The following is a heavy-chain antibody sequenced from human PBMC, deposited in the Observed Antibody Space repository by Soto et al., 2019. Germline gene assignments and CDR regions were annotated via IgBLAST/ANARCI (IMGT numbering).Heavy chain of an antibody. J-gene: IGHJ4*02. Sequence: GGSLRLSCAASAFTFSDYYMHWVRQGPGKGPVWVSAISGDGGRTYYAGSVRGRFTISRDNAKSTVYLQMNSLRADDTAVYFCVRDFMTMAGIQWGQGTLVTVSS. D-gene: IGHD6-19*01. CDR3: VRDFMTMAGIQ. V-gene: IGHV3-74*01. CDR2: ISGDGGRT. CDR1: AFTFSDYY.